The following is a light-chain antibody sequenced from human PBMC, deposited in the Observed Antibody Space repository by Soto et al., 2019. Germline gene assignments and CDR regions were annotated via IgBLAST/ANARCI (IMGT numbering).Light chain of an antibody. J-gene: IGKJ1*01. Sequence: EIVLTQSPGTLSLSPGERATLSCRASQSVTNNYLAWYQQKTGQTPGLIVYLASSRAPGIPDRFSGSGSGTHFTLTIRRVEPEDFAVYYCQQYGSSPWTFGQGTKVEIK. CDR3: QQYGSSPWT. CDR1: QSVTNNY. CDR2: LAS. V-gene: IGKV3-20*01.